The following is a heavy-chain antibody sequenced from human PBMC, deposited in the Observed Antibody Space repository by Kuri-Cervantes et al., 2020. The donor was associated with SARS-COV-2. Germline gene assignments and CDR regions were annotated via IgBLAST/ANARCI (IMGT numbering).Heavy chain of an antibody. CDR1: GFTFSAYT. J-gene: IGHJ4*02. D-gene: IGHD2-2*02. V-gene: IGHV3-21*01. CDR2: ITRSSVYI. CDR3: ATSYFAKRYCSSTSCYSPFDY. Sequence: GGSLRLSCVASGFTFSAYTLNWVRQAPGKGLEWVSSITRSSVYISYADSLKGRFTISRDNAKNSLYLQMNSLRAEDTAVYYCATSYFAKRYCSSTSCYSPFDYWGQGTLVTVSS.